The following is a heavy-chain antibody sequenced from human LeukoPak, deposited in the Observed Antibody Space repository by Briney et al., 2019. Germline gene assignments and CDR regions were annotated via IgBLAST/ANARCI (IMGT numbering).Heavy chain of an antibody. CDR3: ARGDPERGVWYFDL. CDR1: GFTFSSYS. V-gene: IGHV3-48*04. D-gene: IGHD3-16*01. Sequence: PGGSLRLSCAASGFTFSSYSMNWVRQAPGKGLEWVSYISSSSSTIYYADSVKGRFTISRDNTKNTLYLQMNSLRAEDTAVYYCARGDPERGVWYFDLWGRGTLVTVSS. CDR2: ISSSSSTI. J-gene: IGHJ2*01.